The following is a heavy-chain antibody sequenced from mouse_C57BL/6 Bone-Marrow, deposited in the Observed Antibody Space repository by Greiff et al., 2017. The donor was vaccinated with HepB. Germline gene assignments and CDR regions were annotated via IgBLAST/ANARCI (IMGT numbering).Heavy chain of an antibody. Sequence: VQLQQSGPELVKPGASVKISCKASGYTFTDYYMNWVKQSHGKSLEWIGDINPNNGGTSYNQKFKGKATLTVDKSSSTAYMELRSLTSEDSAVYYCARGIVTTPWGQGTLVTGSA. D-gene: IGHD2-5*01. J-gene: IGHJ3*01. CDR3: ARGIVTTP. CDR2: INPNNGGT. CDR1: GYTFTDYY. V-gene: IGHV1-26*01.